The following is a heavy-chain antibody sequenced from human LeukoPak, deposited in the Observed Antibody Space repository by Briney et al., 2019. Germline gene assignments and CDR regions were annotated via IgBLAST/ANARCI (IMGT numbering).Heavy chain of an antibody. V-gene: IGHV2-5*02. J-gene: IGHJ4*02. CDR3: AHRRPGHLTGWDNSYFDN. D-gene: IGHD1/OR15-1a*01. Sequence: ESGPTLVNPAQTLTLTCTFSGLSLYSSGVGVGWIRQPPGKALEWLAVIYWDDDKRYNPSLRSRLTMSKDASKSQVFLVMSNMDPVDTATYYCAHRRPGHLTGWDNSYFDNWGPGTLVTVSS. CDR1: GLSLYSSGVG. CDR2: IYWDDDK.